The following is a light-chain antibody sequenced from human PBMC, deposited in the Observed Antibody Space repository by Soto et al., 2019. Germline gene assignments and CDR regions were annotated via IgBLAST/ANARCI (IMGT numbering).Light chain of an antibody. J-gene: IGKJ1*01. CDR1: QSVSSSY. CDR3: QQYGSSPRT. CDR2: GAS. Sequence: EIVLTHSPGTLSFSPWERSTISFRASQSVSSSYLAWYQQKPGQAPRLLIYGASSRATGIPDRFSGSGSGTDFTLTISRLEPEDFAVYYCQQYGSSPRTFGQGTKVDIK. V-gene: IGKV3-20*01.